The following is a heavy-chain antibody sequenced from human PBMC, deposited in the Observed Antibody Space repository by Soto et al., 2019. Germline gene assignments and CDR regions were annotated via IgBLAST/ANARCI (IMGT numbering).Heavy chain of an antibody. Sequence: ASVKVSCKTSGYTPTNYDIGWVRQAPGQGLEYMGWISAYNGNTNYARRLQDRVTLTTDTSTRTAYMELRSLQSDDTAIYYCARGLYRRGTYYAFDNWGQGTLVTVSS. J-gene: IGHJ4*02. V-gene: IGHV1-18*01. CDR1: GYTPTNYD. CDR2: ISAYNGNT. D-gene: IGHD1-26*01. CDR3: ARGLYRRGTYYAFDN.